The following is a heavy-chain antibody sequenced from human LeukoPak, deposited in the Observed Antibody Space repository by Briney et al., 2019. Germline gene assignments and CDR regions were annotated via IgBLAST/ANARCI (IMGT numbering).Heavy chain of an antibody. V-gene: IGHV1-46*01. D-gene: IGHD6-6*01. J-gene: IGHJ3*02. CDR2: INPSGGST. CDR3: ARDQREGIAARPGLNAFDI. CDR1: GYTFTSYY. Sequence: GASVKVSCKASGYTFTSYYMHWVRQAPGQGLEWMGIINPSGGSTSYAQKFHGRVTMTRDTSTSTVYMELSSLRSEDTAVYYCARDQREGIAARPGLNAFDIWGQGTMVTVSS.